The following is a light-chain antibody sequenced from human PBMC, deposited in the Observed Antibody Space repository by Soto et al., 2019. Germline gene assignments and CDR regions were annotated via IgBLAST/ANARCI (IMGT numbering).Light chain of an antibody. V-gene: IGKV3-11*01. CDR1: QSVGSY. CDR2: DAS. CDR3: HQRSNCPPLT. Sequence: EIVLTQSPATLSLSPGERATLSCRASQSVGSYLAWYQQKPGQAPRLLIYDASNRDTGIPPKFSGSGSGTAFTRHNSNLEAEDLEVYLCHQRSNCPPLTVGGGTKVEIK. J-gene: IGKJ4*01.